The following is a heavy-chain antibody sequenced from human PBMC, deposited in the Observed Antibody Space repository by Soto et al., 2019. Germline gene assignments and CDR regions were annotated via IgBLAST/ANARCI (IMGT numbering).Heavy chain of an antibody. J-gene: IGHJ4*02. CDR1: GFTFSNYA. Sequence: PGGSLRLSCAASGFTFSNYAMTWVRQAPGEGLEWGSAVSGNGVTTYHADSVKGRFTISRDNSKITLFLHMNSLRAEDTAVYYSAKSSFDFWSGDHYYFDYWGQGTLVTVSS. CDR2: VSGNGVTT. V-gene: IGHV3-23*01. D-gene: IGHD3-3*01. CDR3: AKSSFDFWSGDHYYFDY.